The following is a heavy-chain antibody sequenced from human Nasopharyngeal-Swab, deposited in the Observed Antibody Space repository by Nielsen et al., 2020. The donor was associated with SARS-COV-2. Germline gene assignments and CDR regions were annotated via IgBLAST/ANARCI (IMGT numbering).Heavy chain of an antibody. Sequence: WIRQPPGKGLERVSVIYSGGSTYYADSVKGRFTISRDNSKNTLYLQMNSLRAEDTAVYYCARDRFSGYMDVWGKGTTVTVSS. J-gene: IGHJ6*03. CDR3: ARDRFSGYMDV. V-gene: IGHV3-53*01. CDR2: IYSGGST. D-gene: IGHD6-25*01.